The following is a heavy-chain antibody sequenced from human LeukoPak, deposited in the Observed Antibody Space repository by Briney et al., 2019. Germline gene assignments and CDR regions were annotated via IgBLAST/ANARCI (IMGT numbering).Heavy chain of an antibody. CDR1: GGSISSYY. V-gene: IGHV4-4*07. Sequence: SETLSLTCTVSGGSISSYYWSWVRQPAGKGLEWIGRIYTSGNTNYNPSLKGRVTMSVDTSKNQFSLNLSSVTAADTAVYYCARGRGSSWYYFDYWCQGTLVTVSS. CDR3: ARGRGSSWYYFDY. J-gene: IGHJ4*02. D-gene: IGHD6-13*01. CDR2: IYTSGNT.